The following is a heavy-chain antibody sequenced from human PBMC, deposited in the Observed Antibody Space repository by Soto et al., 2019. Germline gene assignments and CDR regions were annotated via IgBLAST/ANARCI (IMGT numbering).Heavy chain of an antibody. CDR2: IYWNDDK. Sequence: SGPTLVNPTQTLTLTCTFTGFSLSTSGVGVGWIRQPPGKALERLALIYWNDDKRYSPSLKSRLTITKDTSKTQVALTMTNMDPVDTATYYCAHISYWEWLFKYWGQGTLVTVSS. V-gene: IGHV2-5*01. J-gene: IGHJ4*02. CDR1: GFSLSTSGVG. D-gene: IGHD3-3*01. CDR3: AHISYWEWLFKY.